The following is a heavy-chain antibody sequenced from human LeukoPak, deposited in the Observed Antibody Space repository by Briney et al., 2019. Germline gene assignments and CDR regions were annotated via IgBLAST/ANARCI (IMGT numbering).Heavy chain of an antibody. V-gene: IGHV4-61*09. J-gene: IGHJ5*02. CDR2: MYTTGST. Sequence: SETLSLTCTVSGGSISSGSYFWTWIRQPAGKGLEWIGHMYTTGSTNYHPSLRSRVTISIDTSKNQFSLRLSSVTAADTAVYYCARGVPHGSNWYWLDPWGQGTLVTVSS. CDR3: ARGVPHGSNWYWLDP. CDR1: GGSISSGSYF. D-gene: IGHD4-11*01.